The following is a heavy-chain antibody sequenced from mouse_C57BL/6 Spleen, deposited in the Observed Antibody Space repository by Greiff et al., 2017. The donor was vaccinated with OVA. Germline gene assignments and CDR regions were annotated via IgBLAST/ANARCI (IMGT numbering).Heavy chain of an antibody. CDR3: ARSSTGFDY. V-gene: IGHV1-4*01. CDR2: INPSSGYT. D-gene: IGHD4-1*02. Sequence: VQLVESGAELARPGASVKMSCKASGYTFTSYTMHWVKQRPGQGLEWIGYINPSSGYTKYNQKFKDKATLTADKSSSTAYMQLSSLTSEDSAVYYCARSSTGFDYWGQGTTLTVSS. J-gene: IGHJ2*01. CDR1: GYTFTSYT.